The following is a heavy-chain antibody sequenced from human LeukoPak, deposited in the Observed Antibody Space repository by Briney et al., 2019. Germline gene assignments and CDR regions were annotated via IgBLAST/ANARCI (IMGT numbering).Heavy chain of an antibody. Sequence: PGGSLRLSCAASGFTFSSYWMTWVRQAPGKGLEWVANIKQDGSEKYYVDSVKGRFTISRDNAKNTLYLQMNSLRAEDTAVYYCAKEVIRYWYFDPWGRGTLVTVSS. J-gene: IGHJ2*01. CDR1: GFTFSSYW. CDR2: IKQDGSEK. D-gene: IGHD2-21*01. V-gene: IGHV3-7*05. CDR3: AKEVIRYWYFDP.